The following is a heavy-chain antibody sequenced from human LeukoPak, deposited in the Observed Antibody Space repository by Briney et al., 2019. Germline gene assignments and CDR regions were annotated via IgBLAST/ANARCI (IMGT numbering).Heavy chain of an antibody. Sequence: GGSLRLSCTASGFTFGDYAMSWVRQAPGKGLEWVGFIRSKAYGGTTEYAASVKGRFTISRDDSKSIAYLQMNSLKTEDTAVYYCTRGGEYSSSSGGYYFDYWGQGTLVTVSS. J-gene: IGHJ4*02. D-gene: IGHD6-6*01. V-gene: IGHV3-49*04. CDR1: GFTFGDYA. CDR3: TRGGEYSSSSGGYYFDY. CDR2: IRSKAYGGTT.